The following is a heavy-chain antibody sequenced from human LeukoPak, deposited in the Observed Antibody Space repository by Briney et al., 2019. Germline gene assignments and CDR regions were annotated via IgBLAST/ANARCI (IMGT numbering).Heavy chain of an antibody. CDR2: IKSKSDGGAT. J-gene: IGHJ3*01. D-gene: IGHD1-26*01. CDR3: TTWDGVD. V-gene: IGHV3-15*01. CDR1: AFTFSNAL. Sequence: GGPLRLSCAASAFTFSNALMTWVRQAPGKGLEWLGHIKSKSDGGATDCAAPFKGRFTISRDDSKNTLYLQMNSLKTEDTAVYYCTTWDGVDWGQGTMVTVSS.